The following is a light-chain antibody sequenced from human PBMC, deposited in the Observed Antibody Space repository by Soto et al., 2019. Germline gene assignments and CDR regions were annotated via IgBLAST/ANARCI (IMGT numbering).Light chain of an antibody. CDR2: GAS. Sequence: VLTQSPGTLSLSPGERATLSCRASQSVSSSYLAWYQQQPGQAPRLLIYGASIRATGIPDRFSGSGSGTDFTLTISRLDPDDFAVYYCQQYGTFKTFGQGTTVEIK. CDR1: QSVSSSY. V-gene: IGKV3-20*01. CDR3: QQYGTFKT. J-gene: IGKJ1*01.